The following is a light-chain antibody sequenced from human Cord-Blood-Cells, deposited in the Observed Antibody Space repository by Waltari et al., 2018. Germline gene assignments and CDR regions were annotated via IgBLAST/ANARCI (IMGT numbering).Light chain of an antibody. J-gene: IGLJ3*02. Sequence: QSALTQPAPVSGSPGQSITISCTGTSSDVGIYNFVSWYQQHPGKAPELMIYEGSKRPAGVSNRFSGSKSGNTASLTISGLQAEDEADYYCCSYAGSSTWVFGGGTKLTVL. CDR3: CSYAGSSTWV. CDR1: SSDVGIYNF. CDR2: EGS. V-gene: IGLV2-23*01.